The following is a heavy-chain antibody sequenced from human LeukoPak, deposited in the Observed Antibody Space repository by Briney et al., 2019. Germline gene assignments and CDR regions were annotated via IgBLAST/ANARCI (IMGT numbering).Heavy chain of an antibody. CDR3: AKSWYAVYYFDY. CDR2: ISGSGGST. V-gene: IGHV3-23*01. CDR1: GFTFSSYA. D-gene: IGHD6-13*01. Sequence: PGGSLRLSCAASGFTFSSYAMSWVRQAPGTGLERVSAISGSGGSTYYADSVKGRFTISRDNSKNTLYLQMNSLRAEDTAVYYCAKSWYAVYYFDYWGQGTLVTVSS. J-gene: IGHJ4*02.